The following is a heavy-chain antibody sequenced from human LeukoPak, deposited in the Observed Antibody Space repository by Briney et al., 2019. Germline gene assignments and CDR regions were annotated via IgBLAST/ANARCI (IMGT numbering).Heavy chain of an antibody. J-gene: IGHJ5*02. Sequence: PAETLSLTCTVSGGSISSYYWSWIRQPPGKGLEWIGYIDYSGSTNYNPTLESRVTISGDTSKNQFSLKLSSVTAADTAVYYCARNYYGSAAPFDPWGQGTLVTVSS. D-gene: IGHD3-10*01. CDR1: GGSISSYY. CDR2: IDYSGST. CDR3: ARNYYGSAAPFDP. V-gene: IGHV4-59*08.